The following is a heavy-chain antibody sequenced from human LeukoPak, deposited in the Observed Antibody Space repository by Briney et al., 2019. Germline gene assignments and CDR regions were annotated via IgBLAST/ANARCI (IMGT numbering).Heavy chain of an antibody. CDR1: GFTFSSYA. CDR2: ISGSGGST. Sequence: PGGSLRLSCAASGFTFSSYAMSWVRQAPGKGQEWVSAISGSGGSTYYADSVKGRFTISRDNSKNTLYLQMNSLRAEDTAVYYCAKDLDSSGYYYVSQTHFDYWGQGTLVTVSS. J-gene: IGHJ4*02. D-gene: IGHD3-22*01. V-gene: IGHV3-23*01. CDR3: AKDLDSSGYYYVSQTHFDY.